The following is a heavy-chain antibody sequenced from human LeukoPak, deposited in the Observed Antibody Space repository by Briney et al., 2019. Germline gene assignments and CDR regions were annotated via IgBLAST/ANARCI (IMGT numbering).Heavy chain of an antibody. CDR1: GGSISSYY. Sequence: PSETLSLTCTVSGGSISSYYWSWIRQPAGKGLEWIGRFYISGSTNYNPSLKSRVTMSVDTSKNQFSLRLSSVTAADTAVYYCAGGPNNYYFDYWGQGTLVTVSS. CDR3: AGGPNNYYFDY. J-gene: IGHJ4*02. CDR2: FYISGST. D-gene: IGHD1/OR15-1a*01. V-gene: IGHV4-4*07.